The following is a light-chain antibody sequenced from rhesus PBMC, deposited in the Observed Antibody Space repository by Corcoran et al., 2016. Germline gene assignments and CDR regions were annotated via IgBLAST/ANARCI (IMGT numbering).Light chain of an antibody. CDR1: SSVSTS. J-gene: IGKJ1*01. CDR2: RTS. V-gene: IGKV3-42*01. Sequence: EIVLTQSPTSMAVSQGERVTISCTASSSVSTSYLPWYHQKPGFPPGILVYRTSSLASGVPARFSGSGSGTSYTLTISSMEAEDAANYYCQQGNSIPWTVGQGTKVEIK. CDR3: QQGNSIPWT.